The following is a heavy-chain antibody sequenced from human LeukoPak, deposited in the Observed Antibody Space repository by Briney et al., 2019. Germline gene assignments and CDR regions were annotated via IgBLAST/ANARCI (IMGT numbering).Heavy chain of an antibody. V-gene: IGHV3-7*01. CDR3: ARASTIDY. Sequence: GGSLRLSCAASGFTFTSYWMTWVRQAPGKGLEWVANIKQDGSEKYYVDSVKGRFTISRDNAKNSLYLQMSGLRAEDTAVYYCARASTIDYWGQGTLVTVSS. J-gene: IGHJ4*02. CDR1: GFTFTSYW. D-gene: IGHD2-2*01. CDR2: IKQDGSEK.